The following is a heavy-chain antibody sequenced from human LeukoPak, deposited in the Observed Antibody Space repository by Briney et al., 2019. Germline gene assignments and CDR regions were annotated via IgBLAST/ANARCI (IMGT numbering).Heavy chain of an antibody. D-gene: IGHD3-3*01. CDR3: ARSYDFWSGYYADY. J-gene: IGHJ4*02. V-gene: IGHV4-34*01. Sequence: SETLSLTCAVYGGSFSGYYWSWIRQPPGKRLEWIGEINHSGSTNYNPSLKSRVTISVDTSKNQFSLKLSSVTAADTAVYYCARSYDFWSGYYADYWGQGTLVTVSS. CDR2: INHSGST. CDR1: GGSFSGYY.